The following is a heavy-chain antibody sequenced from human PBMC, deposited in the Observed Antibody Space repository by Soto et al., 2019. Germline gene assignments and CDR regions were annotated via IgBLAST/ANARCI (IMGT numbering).Heavy chain of an antibody. D-gene: IGHD3-3*01. V-gene: IGHV3-33*01. CDR2: IWEERSNR. J-gene: IGHJ4*02. CDR3: ARDPGHWSAHECYFDY. CDR1: GFTFSSYG. Sequence: GGSLRFSCAASGFTFSSYGMHWVRQAPGKGQDLRTVIWEERSNRKDGRSVRGRYTNSKDNSKNTLYLQMDSLRAEDTAVYYCARDPGHWSAHECYFDYWGQGTLVTVSS.